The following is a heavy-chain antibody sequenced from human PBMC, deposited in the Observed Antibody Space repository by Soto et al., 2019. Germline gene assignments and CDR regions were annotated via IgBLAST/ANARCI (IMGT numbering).Heavy chain of an antibody. D-gene: IGHD1-20*01. J-gene: IGHJ4*02. CDR3: AREQYNWKL. V-gene: IGHV4-59*01. Sequence: QVQLQESGPGLVKPSETLSLTCSVSGVSITSYYWTWIRHPPGKGLEWNGYVYHTGNTYYNPSLKSRVTISLDTSKNEVSLRLKSVTAADTAVYYCAREQYNWKLWGQGTLVTVSS. CDR2: VYHTGNT. CDR1: GVSITSYY.